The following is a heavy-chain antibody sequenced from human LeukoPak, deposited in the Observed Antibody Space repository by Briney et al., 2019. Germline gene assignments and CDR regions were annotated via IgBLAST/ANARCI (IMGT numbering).Heavy chain of an antibody. V-gene: IGHV3-23*01. Sequence: GGSLRLSCAASGFTFSSYAMTWVRHAPGKGLEWVSAISGGGGSTYHADSVKGRFTTSRDNSKNTLYLQMDSLRAEDTAVYYCANSYTSSSRTPFDCWGQGTLVTVSS. CDR2: ISGGGGST. D-gene: IGHD6-6*01. CDR3: ANSYTSSSRTPFDC. J-gene: IGHJ4*02. CDR1: GFTFSSYA.